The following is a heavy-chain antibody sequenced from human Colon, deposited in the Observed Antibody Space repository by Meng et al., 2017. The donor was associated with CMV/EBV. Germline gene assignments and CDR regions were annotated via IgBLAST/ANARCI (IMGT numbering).Heavy chain of an antibody. Sequence: GESLKISCATSSEFTFSNAWMTWVRQAPGKGLEWVGRIKSKSDGGTTDFAAAVKGRFIISRDESKNTLYLQMNSLKTEDTGVYYCTTQGGYDTDYWGQGTLVTVSS. J-gene: IGHJ4*02. CDR1: EFTFSNAW. D-gene: IGHD5-12*01. CDR2: IKSKSDGGTT. CDR3: TTQGGYDTDY. V-gene: IGHV3-15*01.